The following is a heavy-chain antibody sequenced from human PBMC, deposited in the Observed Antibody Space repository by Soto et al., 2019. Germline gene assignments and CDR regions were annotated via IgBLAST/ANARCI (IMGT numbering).Heavy chain of an antibody. J-gene: IGHJ3*02. CDR2: ISGSGGST. V-gene: IGHV3-23*01. D-gene: IGHD1-26*01. CDR3: AKDHTTSGSYHRAGAFDI. Sequence: EVQLLESGGGLVQPGGSLRLSCAASGFTFSSYAMSWVRQAPGKGLEWVSAISGSGGSTYYADSVKGRFTISRDNSKNTLYLQMNSLRAEDTAVYYCAKDHTTSGSYHRAGAFDIWGQGTMVTVSS. CDR1: GFTFSSYA.